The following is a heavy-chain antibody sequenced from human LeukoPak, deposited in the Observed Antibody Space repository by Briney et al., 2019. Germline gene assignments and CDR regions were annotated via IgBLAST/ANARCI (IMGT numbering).Heavy chain of an antibody. D-gene: IGHD1-26*01. CDR3: ARGVGAIQGYFDY. V-gene: IGHV3-7*01. J-gene: IGHJ4*02. Sequence: GGALRLSCAASGFTFSSYWMSWVRQAPGKGLEWVANIKQDGSEKNYVDSVKGRFTISRDNAKNSLYLQMNSLRAEATAVYYCARGVGAIQGYFDYWGQGTLVTVSS. CDR2: IKQDGSEK. CDR1: GFTFSSYW.